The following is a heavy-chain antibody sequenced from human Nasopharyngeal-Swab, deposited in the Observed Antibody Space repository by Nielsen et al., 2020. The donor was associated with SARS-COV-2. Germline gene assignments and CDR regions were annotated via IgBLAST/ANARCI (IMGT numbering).Heavy chain of an antibody. CDR1: GGSISSGSYY. CDR3: ARDPNRGSSSYFDY. Sequence: SETLSLTCTVSGGSISSGSYYWSWIRQPAGKGLEWIGRIYSSGSTNYNPSLKSRVTISVDTSKNQFSLKLNSVTAADTAVYYCARDPNRGSSSYFDYWGQGTLVTVSS. CDR2: IYSSGST. V-gene: IGHV4-61*02. J-gene: IGHJ4*02. D-gene: IGHD6-6*01.